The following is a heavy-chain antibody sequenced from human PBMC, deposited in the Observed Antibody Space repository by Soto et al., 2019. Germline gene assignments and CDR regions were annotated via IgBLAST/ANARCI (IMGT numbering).Heavy chain of an antibody. V-gene: IGHV3-23*01. CDR1: GFTFSSYD. Sequence: EVQLLESGGDLVQPGGSLRLSCAASGFTFSSYDMSWVRQAPGQGLEWISTSSVSGSATHYADSVKGRFTVSRDTSKNTVYLQMSSLRAEDTALYYCAKDWKQYWVVGVDAFDIWGQGTMVTASS. CDR2: SSVSGSAT. D-gene: IGHD2-15*01. J-gene: IGHJ3*02. CDR3: AKDWKQYWVVGVDAFDI.